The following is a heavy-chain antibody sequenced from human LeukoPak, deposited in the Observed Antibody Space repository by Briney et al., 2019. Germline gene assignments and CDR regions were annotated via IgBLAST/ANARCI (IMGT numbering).Heavy chain of an antibody. CDR3: ARFYNYGRH. D-gene: IGHD4-17*01. V-gene: IGHV3-23*01. Sequence: GGSLRLSCAASGFTFSSYWMSWVRQAPGKGLEWVSTISNSGDSTNHADSVKGRFTISRDNSKNTLYLQMNSLRAEDTAVYYCARFYNYGRHWGQGTLVTVSS. CDR1: GFTFSSYW. J-gene: IGHJ4*02. CDR2: ISNSGDST.